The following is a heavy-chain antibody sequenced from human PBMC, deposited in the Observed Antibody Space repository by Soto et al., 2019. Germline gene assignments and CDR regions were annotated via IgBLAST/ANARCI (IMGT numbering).Heavy chain of an antibody. V-gene: IGHV4-39*01. CDR2: IYYSGST. J-gene: IGHJ5*02. D-gene: IGHD4-17*01. CDR1: CGSISSSSYC. CDR3: ARGVWGDYTP. Sequence: ASETLSLTCTFSCGSISSSSYCWGWIRQPPGKGLEWIGSIYYSGSTYYNPSRKSRVTISVDTSKNQFSLKLSSVTAADTAVYYCARGVWGDYTPWGQGTLVTVSS.